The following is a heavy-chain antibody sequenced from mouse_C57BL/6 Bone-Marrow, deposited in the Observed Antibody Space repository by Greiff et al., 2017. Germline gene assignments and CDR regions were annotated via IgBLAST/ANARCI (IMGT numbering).Heavy chain of an antibody. CDR1: GFNIKNTY. CDR2: IDPANGNT. D-gene: IGHD1-1*01. V-gene: IGHV14-3*01. J-gene: IGHJ3*01. CDR3: ASPITTVVATPFAY. Sequence: VQLKQSVAELVRPGASVKLSCTASGFNIKNTYMPWVKQRPEQGLEWIGRIDPANGNTKYAPKFQGKATITADTSSNTAYLQLSSLTSEDTAIYYCASPITTVVATPFAYWGQGTLVTVSA.